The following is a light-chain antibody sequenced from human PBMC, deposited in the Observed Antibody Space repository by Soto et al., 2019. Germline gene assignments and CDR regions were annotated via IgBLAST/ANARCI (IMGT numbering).Light chain of an antibody. CDR3: SSYTSSSPLV. V-gene: IGLV2-14*01. CDR1: SSDVGGYNY. CDR2: DVS. J-gene: IGLJ2*01. Sequence: QSVLTQPASVSGSPGQSITISCTGTSSDVGGYNYVSWYQQHPGKAPKLMIYDVSNRPSGVSNRFSGSKSGNTASLTSSGLQAEDEADYYCSSYTSSSPLVFGGGTQLTVL.